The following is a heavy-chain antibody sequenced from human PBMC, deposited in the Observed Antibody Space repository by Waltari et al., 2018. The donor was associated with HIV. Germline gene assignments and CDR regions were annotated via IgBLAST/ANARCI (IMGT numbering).Heavy chain of an antibody. CDR1: GGSFSGYY. CDR2: INHSGST. CDR3: ARGGITTAYYYYGMDV. D-gene: IGHD3-22*01. V-gene: IGHV4-34*01. J-gene: IGHJ6*01. Sequence: QVQLQQWGAGLLKPSETLSLTCAVYGGSFSGYYWSWIRQPPGKGLEWIGEINHSGSTNYNPSLKSRVTRSVDTSKNQFSLKLSSVTAADTAVYYCARGGITTAYYYYGMDVWGQGTTVTVSS.